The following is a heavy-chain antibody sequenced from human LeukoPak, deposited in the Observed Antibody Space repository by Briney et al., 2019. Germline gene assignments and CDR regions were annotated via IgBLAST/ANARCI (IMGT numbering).Heavy chain of an antibody. J-gene: IGHJ3*02. CDR3: ARDPFGSNAFDI. D-gene: IGHD3-10*01. CDR1: GGFITNYY. CDR2: IYYSGST. Sequence: PSETLALTCSVWGGFITNYYWRWIRQPPGKGLEGIGYIYYSGSTNYNPSLKSRVSISVDTSNNQFSLRLNSVTAADTAVYYCARDPFGSNAFDIWGQGTVVAVSS. V-gene: IGHV4-59*01.